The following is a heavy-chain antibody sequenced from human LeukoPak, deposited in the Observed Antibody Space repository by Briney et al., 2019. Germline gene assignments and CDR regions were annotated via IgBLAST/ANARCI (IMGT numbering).Heavy chain of an antibody. V-gene: IGHV4-34*01. J-gene: IGHJ4*02. CDR3: ARYSSGWYQYNYFDY. CDR1: GGSFSGYY. Sequence: SETLSLTCAVYGGSFSGYYWSWIRQPPGKGLEWIGEINHSGSTNYNPSLKSRVTISVDTSKDQFSLKLSSVTAADTAVYYCARYSSGWYQYNYFDYWGQGTLVTVSS. CDR2: INHSGST. D-gene: IGHD6-19*01.